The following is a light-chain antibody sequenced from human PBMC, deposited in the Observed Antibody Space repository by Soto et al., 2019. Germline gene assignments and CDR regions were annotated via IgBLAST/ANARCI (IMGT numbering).Light chain of an antibody. CDR1: QSVSSD. J-gene: IGKJ5*01. CDR3: QHIYSIPIT. V-gene: IGKV1-39*01. CDR2: AAS. Sequence: DIQMTQSPSSLSASVGDRVIITWRASQSVSSDLNWYQQKAGKPPKLLIFAASSLQSGVPSRFSGSGSGTHFTLTISNLQPEDFATYYCQHIYSIPITFGQGTRLEIK.